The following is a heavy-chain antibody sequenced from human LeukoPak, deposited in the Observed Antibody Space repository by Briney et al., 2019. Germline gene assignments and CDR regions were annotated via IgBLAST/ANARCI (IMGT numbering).Heavy chain of an antibody. CDR2: ISGSGGST. V-gene: IGHV3-23*01. Sequence: GGSLRLSCAASGFTFSSYAMSWVRQAPGKGLEWVSAISGSGGSTYYADSVKGRFTISRDNSKNTLYLQMNSLRAEDTAVYYCARVGLDTAMVTHCVDYWGQGTRVAVSS. CDR1: GFTFSSYA. J-gene: IGHJ4*02. CDR3: ARVGLDTAMVTHCVDY. D-gene: IGHD5-18*01.